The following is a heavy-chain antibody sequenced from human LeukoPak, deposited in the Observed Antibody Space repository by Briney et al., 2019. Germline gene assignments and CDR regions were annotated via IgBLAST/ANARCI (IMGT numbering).Heavy chain of an antibody. D-gene: IGHD3-22*01. CDR1: GFTFSSYS. J-gene: IGHJ4*02. V-gene: IGHV3-7*01. CDR3: ARMGYDSSGYPHSFYDY. CDR2: IKQDGSEK. Sequence: QSGGSLRLSCAASGFTFSSYSMNWVRQAPGKGLEWVANIKQDGSEKYYVDSVKGRFTISRDNAKNSLYLQMNSLRAEDTAVYYCARMGYDSSGYPHSFYDYWGQGTLVTVSS.